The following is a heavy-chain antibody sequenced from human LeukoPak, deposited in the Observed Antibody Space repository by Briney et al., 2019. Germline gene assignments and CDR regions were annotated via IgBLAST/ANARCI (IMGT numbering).Heavy chain of an antibody. CDR3: ARDPTDY. V-gene: IGHV1-18*01. CDR2: ISAYNGST. J-gene: IGHJ4*02. CDR1: GYTFINYG. Sequence: GASVKVSCKASGYTFINYGFSWVRQAPGQGLEWMGWISAYNGSTDFAQKFQDRVTMTTDTSTRTAYMELRSLRSEDTAVYYCARDPTDYWGQGTLVTVSS.